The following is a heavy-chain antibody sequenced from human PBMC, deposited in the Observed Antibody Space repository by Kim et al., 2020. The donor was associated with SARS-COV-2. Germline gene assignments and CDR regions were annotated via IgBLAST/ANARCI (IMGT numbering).Heavy chain of an antibody. CDR2: IKEDGSEK. D-gene: IGHD3-10*01. CDR3: TITMVRGPLNFYYYGMDV. V-gene: IGHV3-7*03. J-gene: IGHJ6*02. CDR1: GFTFSDYW. Sequence: GGSLRLSCAASGFTFSDYWMSWVRQTPGKGLEWVAEIKEDGSEKYYVDSVEGRFTISRDNAKNTLYLQMNSLRAEDTAVYYCTITMVRGPLNFYYYGMDVWGHGTTVTVSS.